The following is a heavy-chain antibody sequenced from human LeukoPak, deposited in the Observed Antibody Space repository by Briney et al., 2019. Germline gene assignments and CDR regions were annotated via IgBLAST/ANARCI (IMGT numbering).Heavy chain of an antibody. CDR3: ARDRDNLGAFDI. V-gene: IGHV4-38-2*02. CDR1: GYSISSGYY. Sequence: PSETLSLTCAVSGYSISSGYYWGWIRQPPGTGLEWTGSIYHSGSTYYNPSLKSRVTISVDTSKNQFSLKLSSVTAADTAVYYCARDRDNLGAFDIWGQGTMVTVSS. J-gene: IGHJ3*02. D-gene: IGHD1-14*01. CDR2: IYHSGST.